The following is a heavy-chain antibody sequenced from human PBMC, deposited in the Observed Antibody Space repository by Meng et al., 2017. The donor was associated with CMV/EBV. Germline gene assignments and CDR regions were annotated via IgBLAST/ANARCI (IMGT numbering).Heavy chain of an antibody. CDR2: ISGSGGST. V-gene: IGHV3-23*01. CDR3: AKWGNDFWSGYYPEHYFDY. Sequence: GGSLRLSCAASGFTFSSYAMSWVRQAPGKGLEWVSAISGSGGSTYYADSEKGRFTISRDNSKNTLYLQMNSLRAEDTAVYYCAKWGNDFWSGYYPEHYFDYWGQGTLV. CDR1: GFTFSSYA. D-gene: IGHD3-3*01. J-gene: IGHJ4*02.